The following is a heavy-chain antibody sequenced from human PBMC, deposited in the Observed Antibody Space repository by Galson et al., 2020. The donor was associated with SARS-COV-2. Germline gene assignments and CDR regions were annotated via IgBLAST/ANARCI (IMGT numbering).Heavy chain of an antibody. CDR3: ARPLPYYDSSGFYY. D-gene: IGHD3-22*01. V-gene: IGHV1-2*02. CDR1: GYTFSGYY. CDR2: INPNSGCT. J-gene: IGHJ4*02. Sequence: GESLKISCKAAGYTFSGYYLHWVRQAPGQGLEWMGWINPNSGCTNYAQKFQGRVTMTRDTSISTAYMELSSLRSDDTAVYYCARPLPYYDSSGFYYWGQGTLVTVSS.